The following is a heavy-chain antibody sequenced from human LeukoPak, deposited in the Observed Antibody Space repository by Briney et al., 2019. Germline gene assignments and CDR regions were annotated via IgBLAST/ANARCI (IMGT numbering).Heavy chain of an antibody. CDR1: GGSISSYY. D-gene: IGHD3-10*01. V-gene: IGHV4-59*01. J-gene: IGHJ4*02. Sequence: SETLSLTCTVSGGSISSYYRSWIRQPPGKGLEWIGYIYYSGSTNYNPSLKSRVTISVDTSKNQFSLKLSSVTAADTAVYYCARVTYGSGTYGAFDYWGQGTLVTVSS. CDR3: ARVTYGSGTYGAFDY. CDR2: IYYSGST.